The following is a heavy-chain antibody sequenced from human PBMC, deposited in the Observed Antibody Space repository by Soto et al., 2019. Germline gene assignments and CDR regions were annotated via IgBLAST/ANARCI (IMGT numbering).Heavy chain of an antibody. J-gene: IGHJ4*02. CDR1: GGSISSSSYY. CDR3: AAFWSGYYTTPLFDY. V-gene: IGHV4-39*01. CDR2: IYYSGST. Sequence: SETLSLTCTVSGGSISSSSYYWGWIRQPPGKGLEWIGSIYYSGSTYYNPSLKSRVTISVDTSKNQFSLKLSSVTAADTAVYYCAAFWSGYYTTPLFDYWGQGTLVTVSS. D-gene: IGHD3-3*01.